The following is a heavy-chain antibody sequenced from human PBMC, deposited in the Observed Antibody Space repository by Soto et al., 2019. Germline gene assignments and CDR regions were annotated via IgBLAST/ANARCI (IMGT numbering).Heavy chain of an antibody. V-gene: IGHV1-3*01. CDR1: GFTFSSYA. D-gene: IGHD3-10*01. J-gene: IGHJ4*02. CDR3: ARDTYYGSGTYNFFDY. Sequence: GGSLRLSCAASGFTFSSYAMSWVRQAPGQRLERMGWIIAGKGNKRYSQKFQGRVAITRDSSASTAYMELSSLRSEDTAVYYCARDTYYGSGTYNFFDYWGQGTPVTVSS. CDR2: IIAGKGNK.